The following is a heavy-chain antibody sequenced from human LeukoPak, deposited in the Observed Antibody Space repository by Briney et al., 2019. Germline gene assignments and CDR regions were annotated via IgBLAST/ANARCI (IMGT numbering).Heavy chain of an antibody. V-gene: IGHV4-4*02. Sequence: PSGTLSLTCAVSGGSISNSNWWNWVRQPPGKGLEWIGEIYHSGSTNYNPSLRSRVTISVDRSKNQFALKLTSVTAADTAQYYCAKDKIVGDGHWDFDHWGQGTLVTVSS. CDR1: GGSISNSNW. D-gene: IGHD7-27*01. CDR3: AKDKIVGDGHWDFDH. J-gene: IGHJ5*02. CDR2: IYHSGST.